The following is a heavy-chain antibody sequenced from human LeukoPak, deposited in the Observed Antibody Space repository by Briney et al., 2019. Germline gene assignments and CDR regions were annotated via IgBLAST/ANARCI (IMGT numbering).Heavy chain of an antibody. CDR1: GGSISSSSYY. J-gene: IGHJ5*02. CDR3: ARLYRDIVLMVYAMKANWFDP. CDR2: TYYSGST. V-gene: IGHV4-39*01. D-gene: IGHD2-8*01. Sequence: PSETLSLTCTVSGGSISSSSYYWGWIRQPPGKGLEWIGSTYYSGSTYYNPSLKSRVTISVDTSKNQFSLKLSSVTAADTAVYYCARLYRDIVLMVYAMKANWFDPWGQGTLVTVSS.